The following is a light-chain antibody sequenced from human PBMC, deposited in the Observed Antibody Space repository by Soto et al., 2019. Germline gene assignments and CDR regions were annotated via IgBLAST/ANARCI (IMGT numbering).Light chain of an antibody. CDR2: RND. V-gene: IGLV1-47*01. CDR1: SSNIGSRY. CDR3: AAWDGSLRGRV. Sequence: QSVLTQPPAASGTPGQRVTISCSGSSSNIGSRYVYWYQQLPGTAPKLLIYRNDQRPSGVPDRFSGSKSGTSASLAISGLRSDDEADYYCAAWDGSLRGRVFGGGTKLTVL. J-gene: IGLJ3*02.